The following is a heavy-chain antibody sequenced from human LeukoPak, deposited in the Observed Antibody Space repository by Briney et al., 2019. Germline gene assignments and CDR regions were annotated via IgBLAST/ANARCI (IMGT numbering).Heavy chain of an antibody. V-gene: IGHV4-39*07. CDR2: IYYSGGT. Sequence: SETLSLTCTVSGGSISSSSYYWGWIRQPPGKGLEWIGSIYYSGGTYYNPSLKSRVTISVDTSKNQFSLKLSSVTAADTAVYYCALDSSGYYGHEDMNYFDYWGQGTLVTVSS. J-gene: IGHJ4*02. D-gene: IGHD3-22*01. CDR1: GGSISSSSYY. CDR3: ALDSSGYYGHEDMNYFDY.